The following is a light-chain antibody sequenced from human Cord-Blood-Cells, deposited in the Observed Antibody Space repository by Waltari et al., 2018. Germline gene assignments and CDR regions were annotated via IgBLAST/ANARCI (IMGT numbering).Light chain of an antibody. CDR2: DAS. Sequence: EIVLKQSPATLSLSPGERATLSCRASQSVSSYLAWYQQKPGQSPKLLIYDASNRATGIPARFSSSVSETDFTLTISSLEPEDFAVYYCQQRSNWPPFTFGQGTKLEIK. V-gene: IGKV3-11*01. CDR1: QSVSSY. J-gene: IGKJ2*01. CDR3: QQRSNWPPFT.